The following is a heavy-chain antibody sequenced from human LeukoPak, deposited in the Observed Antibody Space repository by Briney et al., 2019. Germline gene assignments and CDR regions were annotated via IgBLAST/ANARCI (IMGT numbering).Heavy chain of an antibody. CDR3: ARGGETFDY. Sequence: GGSLRLSCAVSGFTFSDYWMSWVRQAPGKGLEWVANIDQHGSESNHVDSVKGRFTISRDNAKNSLYLQMISLRAEDTAVYYCARGGETFDYWGQGTLVTVSS. CDR1: GFTFSDYW. CDR2: IDQHGSES. D-gene: IGHD4-17*01. V-gene: IGHV3-7*01. J-gene: IGHJ4*02.